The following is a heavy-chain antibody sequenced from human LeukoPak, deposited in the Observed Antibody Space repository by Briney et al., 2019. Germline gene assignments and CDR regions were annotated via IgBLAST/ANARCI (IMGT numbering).Heavy chain of an antibody. Sequence: PGGSLRLSCAASGFTFSSYGMHWVRQAPGKGLEWVAVISYDGSNKYYADSVKGRFTISRDNSKNTLYLQMNSLRAEDTAVYYCARQRVENYYYGMDVWGQGTTVTVSS. J-gene: IGHJ6*02. CDR3: ARQRVENYYYGMDV. V-gene: IGHV3-30*03. CDR1: GFTFSSYG. CDR2: ISYDGSNK. D-gene: IGHD2-15*01.